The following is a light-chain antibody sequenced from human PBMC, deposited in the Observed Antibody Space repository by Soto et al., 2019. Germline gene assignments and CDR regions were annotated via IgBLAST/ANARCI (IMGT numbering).Light chain of an antibody. Sequence: DIQLTQSPSTLSASVGDRVTITCRASQTISTFLAWYQQKPGKAPHLLIYGASSLQSGVPSRFSGSGSATEFTLSISSLQPDDLGTYYCQQYIGLWTFGQGTKVDLK. CDR1: QTISTF. V-gene: IGKV1-5*01. CDR3: QQYIGLWT. J-gene: IGKJ1*01. CDR2: GAS.